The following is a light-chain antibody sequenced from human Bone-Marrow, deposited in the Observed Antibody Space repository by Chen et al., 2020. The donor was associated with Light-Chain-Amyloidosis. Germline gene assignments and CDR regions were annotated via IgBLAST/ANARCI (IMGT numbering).Light chain of an antibody. CDR1: SSDVGGDNH. CDR2: EVT. Sequence: QSALTQPASVSGSPGPSITIPCPGTSSDVGGDNHVSWYQQHTDKAPKLMIYEVTNRPSWVHDRFSGSKSDNTASLTSSGLQTEDEADYFCSSYTITNTLVFGSGTRVTVL. J-gene: IGLJ1*01. V-gene: IGLV2-14*01. CDR3: SSYTITNTLV.